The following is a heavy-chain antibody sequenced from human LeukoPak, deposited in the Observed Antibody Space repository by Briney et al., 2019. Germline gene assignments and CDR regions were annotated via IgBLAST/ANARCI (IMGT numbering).Heavy chain of an antibody. Sequence: PGRSLRLSCAASGFTFSSYGMRWVRQAPGKGLEWVAVIWYDGSNKYYAACVKGRFTISRDNSKNTLYLQMNSLRAEDTAVYYCARDTFEYSSSSLVDYWGQGTLVTVSS. V-gene: IGHV3-33*01. CDR2: IWYDGSNK. CDR1: GFTFSSYG. J-gene: IGHJ4*02. D-gene: IGHD6-6*01. CDR3: ARDTFEYSSSSLVDY.